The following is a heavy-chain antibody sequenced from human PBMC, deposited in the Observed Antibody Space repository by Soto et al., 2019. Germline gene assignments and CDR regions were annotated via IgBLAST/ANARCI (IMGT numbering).Heavy chain of an antibody. D-gene: IGHD6-19*01. CDR2: ISGSGVST. Sequence: LRLSCAASGFTFSSYAMSWVRQAPGKGLEWVSAISGSGVSTYYADSVKGRFTISRDNSKNTLYLQMNSLRAEDTAVYYCAKEYEYRSGWELIDYCGQGPLVTVSS. V-gene: IGHV3-23*01. CDR1: GFTFSSYA. CDR3: AKEYEYRSGWELIDY. J-gene: IGHJ4*02.